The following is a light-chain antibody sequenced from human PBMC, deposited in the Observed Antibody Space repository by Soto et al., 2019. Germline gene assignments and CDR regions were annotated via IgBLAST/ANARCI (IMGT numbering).Light chain of an antibody. J-gene: IGKJ3*01. CDR3: QQYNNWPRT. V-gene: IGKV3-15*01. CDR1: QSVSSN. Sequence: EIVMTQSPATLSVSPGERATLSCRASQSVSSNLAWYQQKPGQAPRLLIYGASTRATGIPARFSGSGSGTEFTLTISSLQSEDFAVYYCQQYNNWPRTFGPGTKVHIQ. CDR2: GAS.